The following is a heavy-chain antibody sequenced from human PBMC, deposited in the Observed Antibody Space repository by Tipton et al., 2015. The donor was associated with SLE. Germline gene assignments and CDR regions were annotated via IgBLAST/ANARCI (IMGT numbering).Heavy chain of an antibody. Sequence: TLSLTCTVSGGSISSYYWSWIRQPPGKGLEWIGYIYYSGSTNYNPSLKSRVTISVDTSKNQFSLKLSSVTAADTAVYHCGLAAAGTRFDYWGQGTLVTVSS. J-gene: IGHJ4*02. CDR3: GLAAAGTRFDY. CDR1: GGSISSYY. CDR2: IYYSGST. D-gene: IGHD6-13*01. V-gene: IGHV4-59*08.